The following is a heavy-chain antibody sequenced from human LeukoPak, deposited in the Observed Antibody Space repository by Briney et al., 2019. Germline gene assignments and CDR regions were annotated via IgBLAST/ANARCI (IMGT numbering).Heavy chain of an antibody. V-gene: IGHV4-38-2*02. D-gene: IGHD6-19*01. CDR3: ARVLARIAVVPAFDY. CDR2: IYHSGST. Sequence: SETLSLTCTVSGYSISSGYYWGWIRQPPGKGLEWIGSIYHSGSTYYNPSLKSRVTISVDTSKNQFSLKLSSVTAADTAVYYCARVLARIAVVPAFDYWGQGTLVTVSS. J-gene: IGHJ4*02. CDR1: GYSISSGYY.